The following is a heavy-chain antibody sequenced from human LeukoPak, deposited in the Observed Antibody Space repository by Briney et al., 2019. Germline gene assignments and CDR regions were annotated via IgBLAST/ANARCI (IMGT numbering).Heavy chain of an antibody. V-gene: IGHV1-69*01. CDR1: GGTFSSYA. CDR2: IIPIFGTA. J-gene: IGHJ6*02. CDR3: ARARVVVSLYYYYGMDV. D-gene: IGHD3-22*01. Sequence: GASVKVSCKASGGTFSSYAISWVRQAPGQGLEWMGGIIPIFGTANYAQKFQGRVTITADESTSTAYTELSSLRSEDTAVYYCARARVVVSLYYYYGMDVWGQGTTVTVSS.